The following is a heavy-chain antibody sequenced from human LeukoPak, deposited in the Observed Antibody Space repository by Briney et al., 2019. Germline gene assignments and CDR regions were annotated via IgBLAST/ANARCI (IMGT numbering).Heavy chain of an antibody. CDR2: INEDGSQE. V-gene: IGHV3-7*01. CDR3: VSQQVVPH. D-gene: IGHD6-13*01. CDR1: GFTFSNYW. Sequence: PGGSLRLSCVASGFTFSNYWMSWVRQAPGKGLEWVANINEDGSQEDYVDSAKGRFTISRDNAKNSVYLQMNSLRVEDTAVYYCVSQQVVPHWGQGTRVTVSS. J-gene: IGHJ4*02.